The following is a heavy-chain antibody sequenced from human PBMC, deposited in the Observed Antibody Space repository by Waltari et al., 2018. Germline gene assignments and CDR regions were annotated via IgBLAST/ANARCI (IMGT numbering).Heavy chain of an antibody. V-gene: IGHV3-20*04. CDR1: GFTFDDSG. J-gene: IGHJ4*02. CDR2: INWNGGST. CDR3: ARGGRGGGYYDYSSDY. D-gene: IGHD2-21*02. Sequence: VQLVESGGGVVRPGGSLRLSCAASGFTFDDSGMSWVRQVPGKGLEWVSGINWNGGSTGYVDSVKGRFTISRDNAKNSLYLQMNSLRSDDTAIYYCARGGRGGGYYDYSSDYWGQGTLVTVSS.